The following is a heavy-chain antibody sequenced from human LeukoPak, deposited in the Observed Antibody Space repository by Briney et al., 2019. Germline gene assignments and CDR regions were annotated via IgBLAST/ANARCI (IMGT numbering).Heavy chain of an antibody. CDR2: ISYDGSNK. V-gene: IGHV3-30*01. Sequence: GRSLRLSCAASGFTFSSYAMHWVRQAPGKGLECVAVISYDGSNKYYADSVKGRFTISRDNSKNTLYLQMNSLRAEDTAVYYCARDGIAARSGWFDPWGQGTLVTVSS. CDR3: ARDGIAARSGWFDP. J-gene: IGHJ5*02. D-gene: IGHD6-6*01. CDR1: GFTFSSYA.